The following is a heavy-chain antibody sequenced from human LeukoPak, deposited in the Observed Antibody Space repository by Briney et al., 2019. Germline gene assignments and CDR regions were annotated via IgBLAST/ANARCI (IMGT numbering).Heavy chain of an antibody. Sequence: GGSLRLSCAASGSTISSYAMSWVRQAPGKGLEWVAAISGSGGRTYYADFVKGRFTISRDNSKNTLYLQMNSLRDEDTAVYYCAKVWGNYYYLDYWGQGTLVTVSS. D-gene: IGHD3-16*01. CDR3: AKVWGNYYYLDY. CDR1: GSTISSYA. CDR2: ISGSGGRT. J-gene: IGHJ4*02. V-gene: IGHV3-23*01.